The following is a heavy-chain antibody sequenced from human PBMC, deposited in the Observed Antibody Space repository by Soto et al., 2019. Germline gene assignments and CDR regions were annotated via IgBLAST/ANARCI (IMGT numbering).Heavy chain of an antibody. Sequence: NPSETLSLTCTVSGGSISSYYWSWIRQPPGKGLEWIGYIYYSGSTNYNPSLKSRVTISVDTSKNQFSLKLSSVTAADTAVYYCARGDYITGTKNWFDPWGQGTLVTVSS. J-gene: IGHJ5*02. CDR2: IYYSGST. D-gene: IGHD1-7*01. CDR1: GGSISSYY. CDR3: ARGDYITGTKNWFDP. V-gene: IGHV4-59*01.